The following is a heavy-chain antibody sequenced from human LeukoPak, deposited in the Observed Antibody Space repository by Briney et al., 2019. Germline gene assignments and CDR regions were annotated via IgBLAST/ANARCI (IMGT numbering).Heavy chain of an antibody. J-gene: IGHJ6*03. CDR1: GYTFTTYG. CDR2: ISAYNGNT. D-gene: IGHD6-13*01. V-gene: IGHV1-18*01. CDR3: ARDLWAAAGGGVYYYYYYMDV. Sequence: GASVKVSCTASGYTFTTYGISWVRQAPGQGLEWMGWISAYNGNTNYAQKLQGRVTMTTDTSTSTAYMELGSLRSDDTAVYYCARDLWAAAGGGVYYYYYYMDVWGKGTTVTVSS.